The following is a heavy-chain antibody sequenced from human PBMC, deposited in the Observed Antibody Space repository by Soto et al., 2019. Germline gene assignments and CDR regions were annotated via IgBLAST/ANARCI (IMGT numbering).Heavy chain of an antibody. Sequence: ETLSLTCAVSGVSIHNSHSFWGWIRQPPGKGLEFIGSVYYSGGANYNPSLKSRVTVSIDTSNNQFSLRVNSVTAADTAVYYCGRVVEGATRHTDFDSWGQGILVTVSS. CDR3: GRVVEGATRHTDFDS. CDR1: GVSIHNSHSF. D-gene: IGHD2-15*01. J-gene: IGHJ5*01. CDR2: VYYSGGA. V-gene: IGHV4-39*01.